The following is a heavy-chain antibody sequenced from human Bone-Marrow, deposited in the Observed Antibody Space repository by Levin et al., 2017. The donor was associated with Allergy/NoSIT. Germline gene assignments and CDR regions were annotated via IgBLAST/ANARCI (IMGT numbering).Heavy chain of an antibody. Sequence: GESLKISCKGSGYSFSTYWIGWVRQMPGKGLEWTGIIYPDDSETRYGPSFQGQVTMSVDKSISTAYLQWSSLKASDTAIYYCARLSGSSSRGENYFDSWGRGTLVTVSS. CDR2: IYPDDSET. V-gene: IGHV5-51*01. D-gene: IGHD6-6*01. J-gene: IGHJ4*02. CDR1: GYSFSTYW. CDR3: ARLSGSSSRGENYFDS.